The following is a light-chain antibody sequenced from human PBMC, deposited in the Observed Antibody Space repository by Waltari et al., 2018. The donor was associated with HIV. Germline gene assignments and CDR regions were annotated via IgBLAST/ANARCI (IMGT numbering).Light chain of an antibody. Sequence: DIQLTQSPSFLSASVGDRVTITCRASQGISSYLAWYQQKPGKAPKLLIYAASTLQSGVPSRCSGSGSGTKVTLTTSSLQPEDFATDYCQQLNSYPPETFGQGTRLEIK. CDR2: AAS. CDR3: QQLNSYPPET. V-gene: IGKV1-9*01. J-gene: IGKJ5*01. CDR1: QGISSY.